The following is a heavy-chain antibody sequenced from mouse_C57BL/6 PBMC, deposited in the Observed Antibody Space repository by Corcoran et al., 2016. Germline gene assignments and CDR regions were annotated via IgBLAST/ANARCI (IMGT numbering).Heavy chain of an antibody. D-gene: IGHD1-1*01. CDR2: IYWDDDK. CDR3: ARSGITTVPFAY. V-gene: IGHV8-12*01. J-gene: IGHJ3*01. Sequence: QVTLKESGPGILQSSQTLSLTCSFSGFSLSTSGMGVSWIRQPSGKGLEWLAHIYWDDDKRYNPSLKSRLTISKDTSRNQVFLKITSVDTADTATYYCARSGITTVPFAYWGQGTLVTVSA. CDR1: GFSLSTSGMG.